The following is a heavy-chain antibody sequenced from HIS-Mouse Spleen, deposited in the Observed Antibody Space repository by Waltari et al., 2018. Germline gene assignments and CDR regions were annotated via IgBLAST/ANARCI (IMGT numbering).Heavy chain of an antibody. V-gene: IGHV4-39*07. CDR1: GGSIRISIYY. D-gene: IGHD6-13*01. Sequence: QLQLQESGPGLVKPSETLSLTCTVPGGSIRISIYYGGWLRQPPGKGLEWIGSIYYSGSTYYNPSLKSRVTISVDTSKNQFSLKLSSVTAADTAVYYCAREIPYSSSWYDWYFDLWGRGTLVTVSS. CDR2: IYYSGST. CDR3: AREIPYSSSWYDWYFDL. J-gene: IGHJ2*01.